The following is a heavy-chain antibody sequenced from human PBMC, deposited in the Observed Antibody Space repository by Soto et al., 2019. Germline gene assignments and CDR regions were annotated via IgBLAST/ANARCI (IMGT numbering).Heavy chain of an antibody. CDR1: GFTFSNAW. J-gene: IGHJ5*02. CDR2: IKSKTDGGTT. V-gene: IGHV3-15*01. CDR3: TTDPDCSSTSCFPGGNWFDP. Sequence: LRLSCAASGFTFSNAWMSWVRQAPGKGLEWVGRIKSKTDGGTTDYAAPVKGRFTISRDDSKNTLYLQMNSLKTEDTAVYYCTTDPDCSSTSCFPGGNWFDPWGQGTLVTVSS. D-gene: IGHD2-2*01.